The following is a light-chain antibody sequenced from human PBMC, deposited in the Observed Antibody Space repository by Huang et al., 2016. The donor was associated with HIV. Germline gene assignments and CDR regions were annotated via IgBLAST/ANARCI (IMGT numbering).Light chain of an antibody. Sequence: EIVLTQSPATLSVSPGERVTLSCRASQSINSNLAWYQQKYGQAPRLLISGASTRASGIPARFSGSGSRTEFTLTISSLQSEDFAVYYCQQYYHRPQTFGQGTKVEIK. J-gene: IGKJ1*01. V-gene: IGKV3-15*01. CDR1: QSINSN. CDR3: QQYYHRPQT. CDR2: GAS.